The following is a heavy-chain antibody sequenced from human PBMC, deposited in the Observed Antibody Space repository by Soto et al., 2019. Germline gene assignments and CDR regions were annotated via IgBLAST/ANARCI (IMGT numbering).Heavy chain of an antibody. CDR2: ISAYNGNT. V-gene: IGHV1-18*04. CDR3: ARDRGYSGSYYGMDV. D-gene: IGHD1-26*01. Sequence: ASVKVSCKASGYTFTSYGISWVRQAPGQGLEWMGWISAYNGNTNYAQKLQGRVTITADKSTSTAYMELSSLRSEDTAVYYCARDRGYSGSYYGMDVWGQGTTVTVSS. J-gene: IGHJ6*02. CDR1: GYTFTSYG.